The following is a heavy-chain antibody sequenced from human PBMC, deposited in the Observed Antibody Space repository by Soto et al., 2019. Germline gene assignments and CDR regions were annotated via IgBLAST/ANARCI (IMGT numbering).Heavy chain of an antibody. Sequence: QVQLVESGGGVVQPGRSLRLSCAASGFTFSSYGMHWVRQAPGKGLEWVAVISSDGSNKYYADSVKGRFTISRDNSKNTLYVQMNSRRAEDSAVYYCAKDDDEHKYYYYYWGQGTVVIVST. CDR2: ISSDGSNK. D-gene: IGHD3-16*01. J-gene: IGHJ4*02. CDR1: GFTFSSYG. V-gene: IGHV3-30*18. CDR3: AKDDDEHKYYYYY.